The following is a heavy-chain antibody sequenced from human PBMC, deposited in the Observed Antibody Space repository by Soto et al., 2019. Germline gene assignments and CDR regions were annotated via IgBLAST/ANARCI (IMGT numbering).Heavy chain of an antibody. V-gene: IGHV4-59*08. CDR3: AGSTGWYWFDP. CDR2: IHYSGST. Sequence: SETLSLTCTVSGGSISSYYWSWIRQPPGKGLEWIASIHYSGSTKYNPSLKSRVTVSVDTSKNQFSLKLSSVAAADTAVYYCAGSTGWYWFDPWGQGTLVTVSS. J-gene: IGHJ5*02. D-gene: IGHD6-19*01. CDR1: GGSISSYY.